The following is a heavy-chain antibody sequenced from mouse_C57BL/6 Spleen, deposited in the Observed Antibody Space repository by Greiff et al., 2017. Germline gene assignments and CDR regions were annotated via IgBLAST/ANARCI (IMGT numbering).Heavy chain of an antibody. CDR2: INPNYGTT. CDR3: ARSGIFITTVVATDYAMDY. D-gene: IGHD1-1*01. J-gene: IGHJ4*01. CDR1: GYSFTDYN. V-gene: IGHV1-39*01. Sequence: VQLKQSGPELVKPGASVKISCKASGYSFTDYNMNWVKQSNGKSLEWIGVINPNYGTTSYNQKFKGKATLTVDQSSSTAYMQLNSLTSEDSAVYYCARSGIFITTVVATDYAMDYWGQGTSVTVSS.